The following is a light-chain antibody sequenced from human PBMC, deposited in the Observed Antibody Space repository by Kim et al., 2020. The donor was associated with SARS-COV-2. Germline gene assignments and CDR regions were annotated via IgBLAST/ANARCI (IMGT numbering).Light chain of an antibody. CDR1: QSISNYH. Sequence: EFVLTQSPGTLSLSPGERATLSCRASQSISNYHLAWYQQKPGQAPRLLIYSSSSRATGIPDRFRGSGSGTDFTLTISRLEPEDFAVYYCQHYGNSPRFAFGPGTKVDIK. CDR2: SSS. CDR3: QHYGNSPRFA. V-gene: IGKV3-20*01. J-gene: IGKJ3*01.